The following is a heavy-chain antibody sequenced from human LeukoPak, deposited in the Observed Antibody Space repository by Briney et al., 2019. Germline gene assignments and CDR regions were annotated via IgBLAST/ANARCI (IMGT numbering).Heavy chain of an antibody. CDR1: GFTFISYA. CDR3: AKVDGSTVFLDY. Sequence: PGGSLRLSCAASGFTFISYAMTWVRQAPGKGLEWVSAISGSAGSTYYADSVKGRFTISRDNSKNTLYLQMNSLRAEDTAVYYCAKVDGSTVFLDYWGQGALVAVSS. CDR2: ISGSAGST. V-gene: IGHV3-23*01. J-gene: IGHJ4*02. D-gene: IGHD3/OR15-3a*01.